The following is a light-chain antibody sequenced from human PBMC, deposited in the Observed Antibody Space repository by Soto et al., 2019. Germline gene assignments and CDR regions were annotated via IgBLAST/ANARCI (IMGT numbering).Light chain of an antibody. CDR3: QQYDDYSWKT. V-gene: IGKV1-5*01. CDR2: DAS. J-gene: IGKJ1*01. Sequence: DIQLTQSPSTLPASVGDRVTITCRASQSVGSWLAWYQQRPGKAPRLLIYDASSLDSGVPARFSGSGSGTEFTLTVSSLQPDDFATYYCQQYDDYSWKTFGQGTKV. CDR1: QSVGSW.